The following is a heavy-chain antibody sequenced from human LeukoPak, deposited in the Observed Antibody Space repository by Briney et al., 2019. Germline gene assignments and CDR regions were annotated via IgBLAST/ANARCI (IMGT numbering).Heavy chain of an antibody. V-gene: IGHV1-18*01. Sequence: ASVKVSCKASGYTFTSYGISWVRQAPGQGLEWMGWISAYNGNTNYAQKLQGRVTMTTDTSTSTAYMELRSLRSEDTAVYYCASPSGDYDSSGDDYWGQGTLVTVSS. CDR1: GYTFTSYG. CDR3: ASPSGDYDSSGDDY. CDR2: ISAYNGNT. D-gene: IGHD3-22*01. J-gene: IGHJ4*02.